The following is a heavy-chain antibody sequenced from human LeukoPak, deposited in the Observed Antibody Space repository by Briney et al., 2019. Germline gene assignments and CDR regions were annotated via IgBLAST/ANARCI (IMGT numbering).Heavy chain of an antibody. D-gene: IGHD2-2*01. CDR1: GGSFSGYY. CDR3: ARGKLNCSSTSCSRGYGY. J-gene: IGHJ4*02. V-gene: IGHV4-34*01. Sequence: PSETLSLTCAVYGGSFSGYYWSWIRQPPGKGLEWIGEINHSGSTNYNPSLKSRATISVDTSKNQFSLKLSSVTAADTAVYYCARGKLNCSSTSCSRGYGYWGQGTLVTVSS. CDR2: INHSGST.